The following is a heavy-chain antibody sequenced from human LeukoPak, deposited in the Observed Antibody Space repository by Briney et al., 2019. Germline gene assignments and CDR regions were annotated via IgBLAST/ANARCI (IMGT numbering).Heavy chain of an antibody. CDR1: GDSVSSGSYY. V-gene: IGHV4-39*01. D-gene: IGHD3-10*01. J-gene: IGHJ6*03. CDR2: IYYSGDT. Sequence: PSETLSLTCTVSGDSVSSGSYYWGWIRQPPGEGLEWIGSIYYSGDTYYNPSLESRVTISVDTSKNQFSLKLSHLTAADTAVYYCARVLWFGESKKAYSYYMDVWGKGPTVPVSS. CDR3: ARVLWFGESKKAYSYYMDV.